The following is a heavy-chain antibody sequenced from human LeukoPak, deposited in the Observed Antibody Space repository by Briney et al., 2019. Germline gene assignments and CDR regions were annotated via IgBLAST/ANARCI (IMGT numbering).Heavy chain of an antibody. CDR3: AKGSRSSRPYYFDY. CDR1: GFTFSYYA. V-gene: IGHV3-23*01. CDR2: ITDDGGDK. J-gene: IGHJ4*02. D-gene: IGHD6-6*01. Sequence: SGGSLRLSCAASGFTFSYYAMSWVRQTPGKGLEWVSAITDDGGDKFHADSVKGRFIISRDNSKNMLYLQMDSLRAEDTAMYYCAKGSRSSRPYYFDYWGQGSLVTVSS.